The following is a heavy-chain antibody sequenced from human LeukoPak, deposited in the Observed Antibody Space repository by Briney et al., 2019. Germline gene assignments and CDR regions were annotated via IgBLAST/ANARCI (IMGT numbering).Heavy chain of an antibody. CDR1: GFTFGTYA. Sequence: GGSLRLSCAASGFTFGTYAMSWVRQAPGKVLEWISAITDTGGDTYSADSVKGRFTISRDNSKNTLYLQMNSLRAEDTAVYYCAKGSSGSRPYYFDSWGQETPDTVSS. V-gene: IGHV3-23*01. CDR3: AKGSSGSRPYYFDS. D-gene: IGHD3-10*01. J-gene: IGHJ4*02. CDR2: ITDTGGDT.